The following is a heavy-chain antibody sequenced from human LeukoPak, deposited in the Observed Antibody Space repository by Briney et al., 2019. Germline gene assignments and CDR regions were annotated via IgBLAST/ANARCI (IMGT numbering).Heavy chain of an antibody. J-gene: IGHJ4*02. Sequence: SETLSLTCTVSGGSISSSSYYWGWIRQPPGKGLEWIGSIYYSGSTYYNPSLKSRVTISVDTSKNQFSLKLSSVTAADTAIYYCARDAQYYYDDSGYYYLDYWGQGTLVTVSS. CDR2: IYYSGST. CDR3: ARDAQYYYDDSGYYYLDY. CDR1: GGSISSSSYY. D-gene: IGHD3-22*01. V-gene: IGHV4-39*07.